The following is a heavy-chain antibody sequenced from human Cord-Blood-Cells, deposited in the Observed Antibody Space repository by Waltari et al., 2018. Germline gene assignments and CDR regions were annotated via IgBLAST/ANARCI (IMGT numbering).Heavy chain of an antibody. V-gene: IGHV1-69*06. J-gene: IGHJ4*02. CDR1: GGTFSSYA. CDR2: FMPFVGTA. D-gene: IGHD3-16*01. Sequence: QVQLVQSGAEVKKPGPSVKVSCTSSGGTFSSYAISWVPQPPGPGLEWMGGFMPFVGTANGAQKAQRRVTITADKSTSTAYMELSSRMSKDTAVYYCAGDGGLGVGDYWGQGARVTVSS. CDR3: AGDGGLGVGDY.